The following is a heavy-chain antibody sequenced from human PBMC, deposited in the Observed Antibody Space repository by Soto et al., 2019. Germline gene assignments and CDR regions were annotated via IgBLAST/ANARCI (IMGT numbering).Heavy chain of an antibody. CDR3: ARGGEVGYYYFLSGRLWNHYSGMGA. CDR1: GLALRSCA. Sequence: SGLALRSCADRRVGQAPGPGLEWNGGIIPIFGTANYAQKFQGRVTITADKSTSTAYMELSSLRSEDTAVYYCARGGEVGYYYFLSGRLWNHYSGMGARCQGTTFTVSS. D-gene: IGHD3-3*01. J-gene: IGHJ6*02. CDR2: IIPIFGTA. V-gene: IGHV1-69*06.